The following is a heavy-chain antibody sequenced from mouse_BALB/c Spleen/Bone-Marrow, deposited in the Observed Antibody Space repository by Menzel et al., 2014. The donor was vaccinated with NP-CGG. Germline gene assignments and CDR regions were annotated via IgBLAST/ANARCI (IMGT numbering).Heavy chain of an antibody. CDR2: ISNGGGST. CDR3: ARQGTLDY. Sequence: EVKLEESGGGLVQPGGSLKLSCATSGFTFRDYYTYWVRQTPEKRLEWVAYISNGGGSTYYPDTVKGRFTISRDNAKNTLYLQMSRLKSEDTAMYYCARQGTLDYWGQGTSVTVSS. CDR1: GFTFRDYY. V-gene: IGHV5-12*02. J-gene: IGHJ4*01.